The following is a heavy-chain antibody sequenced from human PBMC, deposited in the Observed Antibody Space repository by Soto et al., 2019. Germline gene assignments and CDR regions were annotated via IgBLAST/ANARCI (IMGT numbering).Heavy chain of an antibody. CDR3: AMLGGWSGGSSGMDV. D-gene: IGHD6-19*01. CDR1: GLIFSDYH. V-gene: IGHV3-72*01. CDR2: IRRKENSYTT. Sequence: EVQLVESGGGLVQPGGSLRLSCAASGLIFSDYHMDWVRQAPGKGLGWVGRIRRKENSYTTEYAASVKGRFTISRDDSKNSLYLQMNSLKSEDTAVYYCAMLGGWSGGSSGMDVWGQGTTVTVSS. J-gene: IGHJ6*02.